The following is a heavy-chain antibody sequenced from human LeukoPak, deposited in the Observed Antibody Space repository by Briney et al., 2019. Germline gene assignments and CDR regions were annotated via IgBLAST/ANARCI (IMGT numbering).Heavy chain of an antibody. CDR3: ARGLWDGSGSYNY. CDR2: IYYSGST. J-gene: IGHJ4*02. CDR1: GDSMRSWY. V-gene: IGHV4-59*12. Sequence: SETLSLTCSVSGDSMRSWYWSWVRQPPGKGLEWIGYIYYSGSTNYNPSLKSRVTMSVDTSKNQFSLKLSSVTAADTAVYYCARGLWDGSGSYNYWGQGTLVTVSS. D-gene: IGHD3-10*01.